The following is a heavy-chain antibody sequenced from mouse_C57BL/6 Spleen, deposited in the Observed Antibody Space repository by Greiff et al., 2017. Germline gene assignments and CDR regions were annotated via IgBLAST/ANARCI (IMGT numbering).Heavy chain of an antibody. CDR2: INPNNGGT. J-gene: IGHJ2*01. Sequence: EVKLVESGPELVKPGASVKIPCKASGYTFTDYNMAWVKQSHGKSLEWIGDINPNNGGTIYNQKFKGKATLTVDKSSSTAYMELRSLTSEDTAVYYCERRRYYYGSSYDFDYWGQGTTRTVSS. CDR1: GYTFTDYN. CDR3: ERRRYYYGSSYDFDY. D-gene: IGHD1-1*01. V-gene: IGHV1-18*01.